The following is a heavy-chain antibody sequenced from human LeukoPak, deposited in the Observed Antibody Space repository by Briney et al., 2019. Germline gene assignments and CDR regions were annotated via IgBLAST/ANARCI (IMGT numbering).Heavy chain of an antibody. CDR2: IIPTFGTA. V-gene: IGHV1-69*01. CDR3: ARDVVVVAIGAFDI. Sequence: SVKVSCKASGGTFSSYAISWVRQAPGQGLEWMGGIIPTFGTANYAQKFQGRVTITADEPTSTAYMELSSLRSEDTAVYYCARDVVVVAIGAFDIWGQGTMVTVSS. CDR1: GGTFSSYA. D-gene: IGHD2-15*01. J-gene: IGHJ3*02.